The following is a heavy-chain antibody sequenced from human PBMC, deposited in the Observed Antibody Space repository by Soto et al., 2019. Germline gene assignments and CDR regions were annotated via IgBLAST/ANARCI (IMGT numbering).Heavy chain of an antibody. D-gene: IGHD1-1*01. CDR2: SSNSGTFS. CDR3: ARSGDNYNRLDY. V-gene: IGHV3-11*06. Sequence: WGSLRVACECSGFTFSDYCIGWIRQAPGKGLEWISYSSNSGTFSRYADSVKGRFSISRDNTKNLLYLQMNSLRAEDTAVYYCARSGDNYNRLDYWGQGTTVTVSS. CDR1: GFTFSDYC. J-gene: IGHJ4*02.